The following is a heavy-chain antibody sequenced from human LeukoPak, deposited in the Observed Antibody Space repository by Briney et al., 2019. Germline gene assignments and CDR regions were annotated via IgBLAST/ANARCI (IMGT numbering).Heavy chain of an antibody. CDR1: GFTFSDYY. CDR3: ARSDYTSSSRWYFDL. D-gene: IGHD6-6*01. CDR2: ISSSGSTI. V-gene: IGHV3-11*01. Sequence: KPGGSLRLSCAASGFTFSDYYMSWIRQAPGKGLEWVSYISSSGSTIYYADSVKGRFTISRDNAKNSLYLQMNSLRAEDTAVYYCARSDYTSSSRWYFDLWGRGTLVTVSS. J-gene: IGHJ2*01.